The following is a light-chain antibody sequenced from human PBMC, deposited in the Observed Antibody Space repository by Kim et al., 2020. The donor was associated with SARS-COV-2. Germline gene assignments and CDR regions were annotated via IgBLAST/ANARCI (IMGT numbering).Light chain of an antibody. Sequence: ASVGDRVTITCRASQGIGSYLAWYQQKPGKVPEVLIYAASTLQSGVPSRFSGSGSGTDFTLTISSLQPEDVATYYCQKYNNVPLTFGGGTKVDIK. CDR3: QKYNNVPLT. CDR1: QGIGSY. V-gene: IGKV1-27*01. CDR2: AAS. J-gene: IGKJ4*01.